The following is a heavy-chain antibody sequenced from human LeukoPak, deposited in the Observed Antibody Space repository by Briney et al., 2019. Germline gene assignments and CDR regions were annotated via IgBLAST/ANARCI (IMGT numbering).Heavy chain of an antibody. V-gene: IGHV1-3*01. J-gene: IGHJ4*02. D-gene: IGHD6-13*01. CDR2: INAGNGNT. CDR3: ARPSIAAAGISFDY. CDR1: GYTFTSYA. Sequence: GASVTVSCTASGYTFTSYAMHWVRQAPGQRLEWMGWINAGNGNTKYSQKFQGRVTITRDTSASTAYMELSSLRSEDTAVYYCARPSIAAAGISFDYWGQGTLVTVSS.